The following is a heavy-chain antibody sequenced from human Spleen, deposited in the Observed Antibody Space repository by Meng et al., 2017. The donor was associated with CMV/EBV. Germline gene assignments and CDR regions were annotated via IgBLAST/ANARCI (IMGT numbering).Heavy chain of an antibody. CDR3: ATIRTIFGVAEGAFDI. CDR2: FDPEDGET. D-gene: IGHD3-3*01. Sequence: QVQLVQSGAEVKKPCASVKVSCKVSGYTLTELSMHWVRQAPGNGLEWMGGFDPEDGETIYAQKFQGRVTMTEDTSTDTAYMELSSLRSEDTAVYYCATIRTIFGVAEGAFDIWGQGTMVTVSS. CDR1: GYTLTELS. V-gene: IGHV1-24*01. J-gene: IGHJ3*02.